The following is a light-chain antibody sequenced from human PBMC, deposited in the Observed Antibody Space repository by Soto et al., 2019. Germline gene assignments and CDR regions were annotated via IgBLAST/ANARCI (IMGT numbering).Light chain of an antibody. CDR3: HQYNIWPQT. Sequence: EIVLTQSPGTLSMSPGERATLSCRASQSVSSDLAWYQQKPGQAPRLLIYGASTTTTGIPARFSGSGSGTEFTLTISSLQSEDFAVYYCHQYNIWPQTFGQGTKVDIK. CDR2: GAS. CDR1: QSVSSD. J-gene: IGKJ1*01. V-gene: IGKV3-15*01.